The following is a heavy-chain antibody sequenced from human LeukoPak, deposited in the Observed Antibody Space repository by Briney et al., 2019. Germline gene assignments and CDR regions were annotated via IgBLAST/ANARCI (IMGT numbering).Heavy chain of an antibody. J-gene: IGHJ3*02. CDR1: GDSISYFY. CDR2: IYYSGSI. D-gene: IGHD3-22*01. CDR3: ARVYDSSGYAFDAFDI. V-gene: IGHV4-59*12. Sequence: PSETLSLTCSVSGDSISYFYWSWIRQAAGKGLEWIGYIYYSGSIYYNPSLKSRVTMSVDTSKNQSSLKLSSVTAVDTAVYYCARVYDSSGYAFDAFDIWGQGTMVTVSS.